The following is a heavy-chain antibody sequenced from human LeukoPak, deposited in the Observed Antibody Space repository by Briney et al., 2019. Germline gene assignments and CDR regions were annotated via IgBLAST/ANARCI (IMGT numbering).Heavy chain of an antibody. V-gene: IGHV1-8*01. CDR3: ARGELWIEPLDY. CDR2: MNPNSGNT. CDR1: GYTFTSYD. D-gene: IGHD5-12*01. J-gene: IGHJ4*02. Sequence: ASVKVSCKASGYTFTSYDINWVRQATGQGLEWMGWMNPNSGNTGYAQKFQGRVTMTRNTSISTAYMELSSLRSEDTAVYYCARGELWIEPLDYWGQGTLVTVSS.